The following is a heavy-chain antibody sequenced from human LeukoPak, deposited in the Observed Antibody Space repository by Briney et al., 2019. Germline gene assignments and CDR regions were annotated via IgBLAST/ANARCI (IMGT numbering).Heavy chain of an antibody. CDR3: ARGVEPLAANTLAY. J-gene: IGHJ4*02. CDR1: GFTFRSYA. Sequence: PGGSLRLSCVASGFTFRSYAMHWVRQAPGKGLEWVSVLYSDGNTKYADSVQGRFTISRDNSKNTLYLEMNSLSPDDTAVYYCARGVEPLAANTLAYWGQGTLVTVSS. V-gene: IGHV3-53*01. CDR2: LYSDGNT. D-gene: IGHD1-14*01.